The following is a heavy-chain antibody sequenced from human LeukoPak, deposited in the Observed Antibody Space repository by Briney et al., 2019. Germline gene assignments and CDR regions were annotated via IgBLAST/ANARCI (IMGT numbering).Heavy chain of an antibody. CDR2: IIPIFGTA. CDR1: GGTFSSYA. Sequence: GASVKVSCKASGGTFSSYAISWVRQAPGQGLEWMGGIIPIFGTANYAQKFQGRVTITADESTSTAYMELSSLRSEDTAVYYCARERRPIVVVPAAPDYWGQGTLVTVSS. CDR3: ARERRPIVVVPAAPDY. J-gene: IGHJ4*02. V-gene: IGHV1-69*01. D-gene: IGHD2-2*01.